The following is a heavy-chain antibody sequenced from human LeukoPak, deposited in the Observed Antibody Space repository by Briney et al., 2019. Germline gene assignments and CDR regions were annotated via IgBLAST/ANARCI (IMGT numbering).Heavy chain of an antibody. V-gene: IGHV3-53*01. D-gene: IGHD3-16*01. CDR2: IYSGGST. CDR3: ATRTFIDYDYVWGSYNY. J-gene: IGHJ4*02. CDR1: GFTVSSNY. Sequence: GGSLRLSCAASGFTVSSNYMSWVRQAPGKGLEWVSVIYSGGSTYYADSVKGRFTISRDNSKNTLYLQMNSLRAEDTAVYYCATRTFIDYDYVWGSYNYWGQGTLVTVSS.